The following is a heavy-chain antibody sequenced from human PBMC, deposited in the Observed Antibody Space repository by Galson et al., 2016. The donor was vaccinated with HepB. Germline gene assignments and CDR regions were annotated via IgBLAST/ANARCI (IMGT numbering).Heavy chain of an antibody. Sequence: SLRLSCAVSGITFGSYTMNWVRQAPGKGLEWVSSISGGSSYIYYADSAKGRFTISRDNAKNSLYLQMNSLRAEDTAVYYCASRHSGWYYFDYWGQGTLVTVSS. CDR1: GITFGSYT. CDR3: ASRHSGWYYFDY. V-gene: IGHV3-21*01. J-gene: IGHJ4*02. CDR2: ISGGSSYI. D-gene: IGHD6-19*01.